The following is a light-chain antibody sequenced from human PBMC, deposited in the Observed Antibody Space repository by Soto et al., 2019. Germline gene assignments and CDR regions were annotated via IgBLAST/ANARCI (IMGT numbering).Light chain of an antibody. CDR2: DNN. CDR3: GAWDSSLSAGV. CDR1: SSNIGHNY. V-gene: IGLV1-51*01. J-gene: IGLJ2*01. Sequence: QSVLTQPPSVSAAPGQKVTIPCSGSSSNIGHNYVSWYRHLPGTAPKLLIYDNNQRPSGIPDRFSGSKSGTSATLGITGLQTGDEAHYYCGAWDSSLSAGVFGGGTKLTVL.